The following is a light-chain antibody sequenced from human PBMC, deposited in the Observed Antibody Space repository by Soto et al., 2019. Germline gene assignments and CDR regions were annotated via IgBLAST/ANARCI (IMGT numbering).Light chain of an antibody. V-gene: IGKV1-5*01. CDR2: DVS. Sequence: DIQMTQSPSALSASLGDRVTITCRASQSISNWLAWYQQKPGRAPKLLIYDVSSLESGVPSRFSGSGSGTEFTLTISSLQPDDFATYYCQQYNTFWTFGQGTKVDIK. CDR3: QQYNTFWT. CDR1: QSISNW. J-gene: IGKJ1*01.